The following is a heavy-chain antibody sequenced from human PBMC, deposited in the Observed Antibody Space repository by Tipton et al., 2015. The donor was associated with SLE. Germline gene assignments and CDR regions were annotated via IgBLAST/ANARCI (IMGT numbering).Heavy chain of an antibody. Sequence: QAQLVQSGAEVKKPGASVKVSCKASGYTFSSFGISWVRQAPGQGLEWMGWISAHNGNTNYGQRLQGRVTMSTDTSTSTAYMELRSLRSDDTAVYYCVRDLYFDNFPADIWGQGTMITVSS. CDR3: VRDLYFDNFPADI. CDR2: ISAHNGNT. V-gene: IGHV1-18*01. CDR1: GYTFSSFG. D-gene: IGHD1-1*01. J-gene: IGHJ3*02.